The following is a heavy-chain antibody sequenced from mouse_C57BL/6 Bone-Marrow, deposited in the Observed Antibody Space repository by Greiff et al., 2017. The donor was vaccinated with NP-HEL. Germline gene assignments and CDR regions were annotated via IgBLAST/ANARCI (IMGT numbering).Heavy chain of an antibody. CDR3: ARDHGSSYRYFDV. CDR1: GYSITSGYY. D-gene: IGHD1-1*01. CDR2: ISYDGSN. Sequence: EVQLQQSGPGLVKPSQSLSLTCSVTGYSITSGYYWNWIRQFPGNKLEWMGYISYDGSNNYNPSLKNRISITRDTSKNQFFLKLNSVTTEDTATYYCARDHGSSYRYFDVWGTGTTVTVSS. V-gene: IGHV3-6*01. J-gene: IGHJ1*03.